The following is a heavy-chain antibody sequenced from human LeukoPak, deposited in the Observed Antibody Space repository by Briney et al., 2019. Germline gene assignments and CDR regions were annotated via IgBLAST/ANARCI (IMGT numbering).Heavy chain of an antibody. CDR2: IYYSGST. D-gene: IGHD2-21*02. Sequence: SETLSLTCTVSGGSISSYFWSWIRQPPGKGLEWIGYIYYSGSTNYTPSLRSRVTISVDTSKNQFSLKLSSVTAADTAVYYWARSVTGGDAFDIWGQGTMVTVSS. CDR3: ARSVTGGDAFDI. J-gene: IGHJ3*02. V-gene: IGHV4-59*01. CDR1: GGSISSYF.